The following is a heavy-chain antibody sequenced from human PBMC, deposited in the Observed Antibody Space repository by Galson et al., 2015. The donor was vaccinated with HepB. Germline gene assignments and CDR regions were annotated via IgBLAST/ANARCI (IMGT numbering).Heavy chain of an antibody. CDR1: GDSVSSNTAV. D-gene: IGHD6-6*01. V-gene: IGHV6-1*01. Sequence: CAISGDSVSSNTAVWHWIRQSPSRGLEWLGRTCYRSKWYNDFAVSVKSRISINPDTSKNQFSLQLNSVTPEDTAVYYCARGAQYRFDIWGQGTMVTVSS. J-gene: IGHJ3*02. CDR2: TCYRSKWYN. CDR3: ARGAQYRFDI.